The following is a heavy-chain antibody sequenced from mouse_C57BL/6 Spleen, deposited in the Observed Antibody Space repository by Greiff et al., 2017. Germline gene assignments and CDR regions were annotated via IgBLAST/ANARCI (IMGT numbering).Heavy chain of an antibody. Sequence: QVQLKQSGPELVKPGASVKISCKASGYAFSSSWMNWVKPRPGKGLEWIGRIYPGDGGIKYNGKFKGKATLTADKSSSTAYMQLSSLSSEDSAVYSGARRRYYYGSSTGDYAMDYWGQGTSLTVSS. V-gene: IGHV1-82*01. CDR3: ARRRYYYGSSTGDYAMDY. CDR1: GYAFSSSW. J-gene: IGHJ4*01. D-gene: IGHD1-1*01. CDR2: IYPGDGGI.